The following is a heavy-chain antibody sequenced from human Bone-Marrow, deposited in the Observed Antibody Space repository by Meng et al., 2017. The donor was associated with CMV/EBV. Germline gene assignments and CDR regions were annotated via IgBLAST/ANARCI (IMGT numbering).Heavy chain of an antibody. Sequence: VSRNSAAWTWIRQSPSRGLEWLGRTYYRSKWYNDYAVSVKSRITINPATSKNQFSLQLNSVTPEDTAVYYCARDSSGWYRENYFDYWGQGTLVTVSS. CDR2: TYYRSKWYN. CDR1: VSRNSAA. J-gene: IGHJ4*02. CDR3: ARDSSGWYRENYFDY. V-gene: IGHV6-1*01. D-gene: IGHD6-19*01.